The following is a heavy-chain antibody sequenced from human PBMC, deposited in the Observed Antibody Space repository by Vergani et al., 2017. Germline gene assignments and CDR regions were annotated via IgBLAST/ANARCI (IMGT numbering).Heavy chain of an antibody. CDR2: ISWDGGST. J-gene: IGHJ4*02. CDR3: AEGAKVNYGSGSDYYFDY. CDR1: GFTFDDYA. D-gene: IGHD3-10*01. Sequence: EVQLVESGGVVVQPGGSLRLSCAASGFTFDDYAMHWVRQAPGKGLEWVSLISWDGGSTYYADSVQGRFTIARDNSKNSLYLQMNSLRAEDTALYYCAEGAKVNYGSGSDYYFDYWGQGTLVTVSS. V-gene: IGHV3-43D*03.